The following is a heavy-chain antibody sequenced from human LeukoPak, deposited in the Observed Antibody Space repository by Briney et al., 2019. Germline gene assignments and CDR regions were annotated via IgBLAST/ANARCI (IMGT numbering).Heavy chain of an antibody. D-gene: IGHD6-6*01. V-gene: IGHV1-46*01. J-gene: IGHJ4*02. CDR1: GYTFTSYY. CDR2: ITPSGGST. CDR3: AREGGIAARPMDY. Sequence: GASVKVSCKASGYTFTSYYIHWVRQAPGQGLEWVGIITPSGGSTSYAQKFQGRVTMTRDTSTSTVYMELSSLRSEDTAVYYCAREGGIAARPMDYWGQGTLVTVSS.